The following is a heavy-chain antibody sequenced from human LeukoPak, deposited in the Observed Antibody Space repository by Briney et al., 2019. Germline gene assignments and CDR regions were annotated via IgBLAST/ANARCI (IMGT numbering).Heavy chain of an antibody. CDR2: IRYDGSNK. CDR3: AREESYGDYGLAN. J-gene: IGHJ4*02. Sequence: PGGPLRLSCAASGFTFSSYGMHWVRQAPGKGLEWVAFIRYDGSNKYYADSVKGRFTISRDNSENTLYLQMNSLRAEDTAVYYCAREESYGDYGLANWGQGTLVTVSS. CDR1: GFTFSSYG. V-gene: IGHV3-30*02. D-gene: IGHD4-17*01.